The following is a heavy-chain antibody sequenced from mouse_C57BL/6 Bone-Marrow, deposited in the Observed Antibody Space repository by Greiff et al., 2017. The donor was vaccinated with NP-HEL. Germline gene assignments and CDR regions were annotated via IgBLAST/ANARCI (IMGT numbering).Heavy chain of an antibody. V-gene: IGHV1-5*01. CDR2: IYPGNSDT. J-gene: IGHJ4*01. Sequence: EVQLQQSGTVLARPGASVQMSCKTSGYTFTSSWMHWVKQRPGQGLEWIGAIYPGNSDTSYNQKFKGKAKLTAVTSASTAYMELSSLTNEDSAVYYCTYGNYYYAIDYWGQGTSVTVPS. D-gene: IGHD2-1*01. CDR3: TYGNYYYAIDY. CDR1: GYTFTSSW.